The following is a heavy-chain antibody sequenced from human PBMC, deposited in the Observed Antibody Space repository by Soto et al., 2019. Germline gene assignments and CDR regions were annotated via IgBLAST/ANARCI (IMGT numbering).Heavy chain of an antibody. D-gene: IGHD2-8*02. CDR2: IYYSGST. Sequence: SETLSLTCTVSGGSISSGGYYWSWIRQHPGKGLEWIGYIYYSGSTYYNPSLKSRVTISVDTSKNQFSLKLSSVTAADTAVYYCARVAQDDFGGVSGLDPWGQGTLVTVSS. CDR1: GGSISSGGYY. CDR3: ARVAQDDFGGVSGLDP. J-gene: IGHJ5*02. V-gene: IGHV4-31*03.